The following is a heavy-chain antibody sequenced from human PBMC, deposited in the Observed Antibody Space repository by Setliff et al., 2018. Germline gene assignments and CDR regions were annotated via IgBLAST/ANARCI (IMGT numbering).Heavy chain of an antibody. D-gene: IGHD4-17*01. V-gene: IGHV1-18*01. J-gene: IGHJ3*02. Sequence: ASVKVSCKASGYTFPSYGISWVRQAPGQGLEWMGWISAYNGYIIYEQKFQGRVTMTTDTSTSTAYMELRSLGSDDTAVYYCARDSPTVVTHLRVFDIWGQGTRVTVSS. CDR3: ARDSPTVVTHLRVFDI. CDR2: ISAYNGYI. CDR1: GYTFPSYG.